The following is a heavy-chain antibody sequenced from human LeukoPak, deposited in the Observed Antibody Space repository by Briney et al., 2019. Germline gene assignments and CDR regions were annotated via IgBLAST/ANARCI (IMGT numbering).Heavy chain of an antibody. D-gene: IGHD6-25*01. CDR1: GGSFSGYY. CDR3: ARGLAAGYYYYYYYMDV. Sequence: SETLSLTCAVYGGSFSGYYWSWIRQPPGKGLEWIGEINHSGSTNYNSSLKSRVTISVDTSKNQFSLKLSSVTAADTAVYYCARGLAAGYYYYYYYMDVWGKGTTVTVSS. J-gene: IGHJ6*03. CDR2: INHSGST. V-gene: IGHV4-34*01.